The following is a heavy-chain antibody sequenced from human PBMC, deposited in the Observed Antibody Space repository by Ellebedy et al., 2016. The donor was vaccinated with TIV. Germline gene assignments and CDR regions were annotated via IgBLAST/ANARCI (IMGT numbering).Heavy chain of an antibody. J-gene: IGHJ4*02. Sequence: PGGSLRLSCAASGFIFSHFAMHWVRQAPGKGLEWVAVISNNGGTTYYVDSVKGRFTVSKDNYNNTLYLQMNGLRDEDTAVYYCARDENYGAEVIDYWGQGTLVTVSS. V-gene: IGHV3-30*04. CDR2: ISNNGGTT. CDR1: GFIFSHFA. D-gene: IGHD4-17*01. CDR3: ARDENYGAEVIDY.